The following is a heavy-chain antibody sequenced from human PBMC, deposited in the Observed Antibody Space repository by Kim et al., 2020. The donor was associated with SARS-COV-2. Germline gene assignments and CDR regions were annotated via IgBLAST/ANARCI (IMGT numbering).Heavy chain of an antibody. CDR2: ICHGGNT. CDR1: VGSSIPGSYC. V-gene: IGHV4-39*01. J-gene: IGHJ4*03. D-gene: IGHD2-15*01. CDR3: AGEAFTSYSCYCVLDY. Sequence: SETLSLTCTVSVGSSIPGSYCWGWIRQPPGKGLDWIGCICHGGNTYYNPSLKSRVTISVDTSKNQFSLKLSSVTAADTAVYYCAGEAFTSYSCYCVLDYWGQGTPVTVSS.